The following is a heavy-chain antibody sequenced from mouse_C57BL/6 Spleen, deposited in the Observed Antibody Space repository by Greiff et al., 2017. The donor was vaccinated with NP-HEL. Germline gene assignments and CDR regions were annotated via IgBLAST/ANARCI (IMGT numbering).Heavy chain of an antibody. CDR2: LWRGGST. CDR1: GFSLTSYG. J-gene: IGHJ1*03. Sequence: VKLQESGPGLVQPSQSLSITCTVSGFSLTSYGVHWVRQSPGKGLEWLGVLWRGGSTDYNAAFMSRLSITKDNSKSQVFFKMNSLQADDTAIYYCAKNWNYGSSYEWYFDVWGTGTTVTVSS. CDR3: AKNWNYGSSYEWYFDV. D-gene: IGHD1-1*01. V-gene: IGHV2-5*01.